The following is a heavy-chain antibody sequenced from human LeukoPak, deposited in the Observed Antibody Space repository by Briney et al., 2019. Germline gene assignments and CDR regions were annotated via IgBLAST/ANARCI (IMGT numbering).Heavy chain of an antibody. Sequence: GASVKVSCKASGYTFTGYYMHWVRQAPGQWLEWMGWINPNSGGTNYAQKFQGRITMTRDTSISTAYMELSRLRSDDTAVYYCARDPSDYYYGMDVWGQGTTVTVSS. CDR3: ARDPSDYYYGMDV. CDR2: INPNSGGT. V-gene: IGHV1-2*02. CDR1: GYTFTGYY. J-gene: IGHJ6*02.